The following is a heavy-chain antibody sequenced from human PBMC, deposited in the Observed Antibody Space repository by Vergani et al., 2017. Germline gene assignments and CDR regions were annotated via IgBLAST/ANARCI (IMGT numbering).Heavy chain of an antibody. CDR2: IYHSGST. CDR3: ARTWRGYSYGHFTPEVDY. J-gene: IGHJ4*02. CDR1: GYSISSGYY. V-gene: IGHV4-38-2*01. Sequence: QVQLQESGPGLVKPSETLSLTCAVSGYSISSGYYWGWIRQPPGKGLEWIGSIYHSGSTYYNPSLKSRVTISVDTSKNQFSLKLSSVTAADTAVYYCARTWRGYSYGHFTPEVDYWGQGTLVTVSS. D-gene: IGHD5-18*01.